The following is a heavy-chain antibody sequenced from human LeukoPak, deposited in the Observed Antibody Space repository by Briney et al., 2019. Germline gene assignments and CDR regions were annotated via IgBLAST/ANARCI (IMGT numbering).Heavy chain of an antibody. D-gene: IGHD6-6*01. V-gene: IGHV3-20*04. CDR3: ARSSIAAHAFDI. CDR1: GFTFDDYG. CDR2: INWNGGST. J-gene: IGHJ3*02. Sequence: GGSLRLSCAASGFTFDDYGMSWVRQAPGKGVEWVSGINWNGGSTGYAASVKGRFTISRDNAKNSLYLQMNSLRAEDTALYYCARSSIAAHAFDIWGQGTMVTVSS.